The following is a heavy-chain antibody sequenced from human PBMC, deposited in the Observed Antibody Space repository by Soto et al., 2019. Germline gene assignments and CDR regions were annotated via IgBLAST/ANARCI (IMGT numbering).Heavy chain of an antibody. V-gene: IGHV3-53*01. J-gene: IGHJ4*02. D-gene: IGHD3-9*01. CDR3: VQTTGWPGFDY. Sequence: GGSLRLSCAASGFAVSSKYMTWVRQAPGKGLEWVSVIYGGGTTYYADSVKGRFTISRDTSKNTLYLQMNSLRAEDTAVYYCVQTTGWPGFDYWGQGTLVTVSS. CDR2: IYGGGTT. CDR1: GFAVSSKY.